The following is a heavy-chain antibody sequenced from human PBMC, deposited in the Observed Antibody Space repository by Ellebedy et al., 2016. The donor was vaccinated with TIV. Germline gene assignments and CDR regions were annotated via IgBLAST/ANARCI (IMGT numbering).Heavy chain of an antibody. J-gene: IGHJ4*02. CDR2: IIAIFGTT. CDR1: GATFSGSA. D-gene: IGHD6-19*01. V-gene: IGHV1-69*13. Sequence: SVKVSCKASGATFSGSAISWARQAPGLGLEWIGGIIAIFGTTKYAQKFQGRVTITADQLTTTSHMELSDLRFEDTAIYYCARHIGYSNGPSEYWGQGSLVTVSS. CDR3: ARHIGYSNGPSEY.